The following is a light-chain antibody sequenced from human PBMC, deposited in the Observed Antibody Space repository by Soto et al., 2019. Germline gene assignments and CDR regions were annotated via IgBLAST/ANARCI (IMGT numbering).Light chain of an antibody. CDR2: DAS. CDR3: QQYHSYPAS. Sequence: DIQMTQSQSSLSASVGDRVTITCRASQGISSFLAWFQQKPGKAPKSLIYDASTLQSGVSSRFSGSGSDTHFTLTISSLQPEDFATYDCQQYHSYPASFGQGTKVEIK. J-gene: IGKJ1*01. V-gene: IGKV1-16*01. CDR1: QGISSF.